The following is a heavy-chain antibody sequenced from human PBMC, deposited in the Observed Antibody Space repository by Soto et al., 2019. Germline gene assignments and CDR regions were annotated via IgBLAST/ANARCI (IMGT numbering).Heavy chain of an antibody. J-gene: IGHJ6*02. CDR1: GFTVSSNY. V-gene: IGHV3-53*04. Sequence: EVQLVESGGGLVQPGGSLRLSCAASGFTVSSNYMSWVRQAPGKGLEWVSVIYSGGSTYYADSVKGRFTISRHNSKRTXYXPMNSLRAEDTAVYYCARVAADSSGYWAYYYYGMDVWGQGTTVTVSS. CDR2: IYSGGST. D-gene: IGHD3-22*01. CDR3: ARVAADSSGYWAYYYYGMDV.